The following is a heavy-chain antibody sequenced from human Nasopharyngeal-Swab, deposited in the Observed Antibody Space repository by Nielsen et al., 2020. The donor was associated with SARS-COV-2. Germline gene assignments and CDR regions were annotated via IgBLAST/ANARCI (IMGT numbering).Heavy chain of an antibody. CDR3: ARGNWLLYYYYGMDV. Sequence: ASVKVSCKASGYTFTRYYIHWVRQATGQGLEWMGWMNPNSGNTGYAQKFQGRVTMTRNTSISTAYMELSSLRSEDTAVYYCARGNWLLYYYYGMDVWGQGTTVTVSS. V-gene: IGHV1-8*01. CDR1: GYTFTRYY. J-gene: IGHJ6*02. CDR2: MNPNSGNT. D-gene: IGHD3-9*01.